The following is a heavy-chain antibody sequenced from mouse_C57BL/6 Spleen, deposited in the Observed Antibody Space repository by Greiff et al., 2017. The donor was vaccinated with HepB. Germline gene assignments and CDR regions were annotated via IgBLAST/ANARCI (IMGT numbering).Heavy chain of an antibody. CDR2: IDPSDSET. Sequence: QVQLQQSGAELVRPGSSVKLSCKASGYTFTSYWMHWVKQRPIQGLEWIGNIDPSDSETHYNQKFKDKATLTVDKSSSTAYMQLSSLTSEDSAVYYCARKDDYSFAYWGQGTLVTVSA. CDR1: GYTFTSYW. J-gene: IGHJ3*01. CDR3: ARKDDYSFAY. V-gene: IGHV1-52*01. D-gene: IGHD2-4*01.